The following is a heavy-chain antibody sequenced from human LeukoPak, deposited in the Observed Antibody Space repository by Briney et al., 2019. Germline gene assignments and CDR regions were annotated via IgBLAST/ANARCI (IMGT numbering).Heavy chain of an antibody. CDR3: AREMGGYYYDSSGYFFDY. V-gene: IGHV3-48*03. Sequence: PGGSLRLSCAASGFTFSSYEMNWVRQAPGKGLNWVSYVSSSGSTIYYADSVKGRFTISRDNAKNSLYLQMNSLRAEDTAAYYCAREMGGYYYDSSGYFFDYWGQGTLVTVSS. J-gene: IGHJ4*02. CDR1: GFTFSSYE. CDR2: VSSSGSTI. D-gene: IGHD3-22*01.